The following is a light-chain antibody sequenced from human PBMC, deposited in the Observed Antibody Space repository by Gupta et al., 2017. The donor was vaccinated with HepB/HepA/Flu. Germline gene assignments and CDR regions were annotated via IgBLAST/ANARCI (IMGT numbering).Light chain of an antibody. J-gene: IGLJ2*01. V-gene: IGLV2-23*02. CDR1: SSDVGSYNL. Sequence: QSALPQPASVSGSPGPSSTISCTGTSSDVGSYNLVSWYPQHPGKAPKLMFYEVSKRPAGVSNRFSGSKSGNTASLTISGHQAEDEADYYCCSYAGSSTVVFGGGTKLTVL. CDR2: EVS. CDR3: CSYAGSSTVV.